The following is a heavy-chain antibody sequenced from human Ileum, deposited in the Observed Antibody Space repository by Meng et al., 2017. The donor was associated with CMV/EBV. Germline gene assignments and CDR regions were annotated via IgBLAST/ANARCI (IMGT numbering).Heavy chain of an antibody. Sequence: QVQLQQWGAGLLKPSETLSLTCAVYGGSFSDYYWIWIRQSPGKGLEWIGEVHHSGITNYNPSLKSRVTISVDTSKNQFFLKLTSVTAADTGLYYCATNSEDYWDQGTLVTVSS. D-gene: IGHD4-23*01. CDR2: VHHSGIT. CDR1: GGSFSDYY. J-gene: IGHJ4*02. CDR3: ATNSEDY. V-gene: IGHV4-34*01.